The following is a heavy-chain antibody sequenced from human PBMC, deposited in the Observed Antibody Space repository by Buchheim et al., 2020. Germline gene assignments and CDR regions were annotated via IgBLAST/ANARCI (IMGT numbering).Heavy chain of an antibody. J-gene: IGHJ6*02. D-gene: IGHD3-3*01. CDR3: ARGPFGIFGPYYYYGMDV. Sequence: EVQLVESGGGLVQPGGSLRLSCAASGFTVSSNYMSWVRQAPGKGLEWVSVIYSGCSTYYADSVKGRFTISRDNSKNTLYLQMNSLRAEDTAVYYCARGPFGIFGPYYYYGMDVWGQGTT. CDR2: IYSGCST. CDR1: GFTVSSNY. V-gene: IGHV3-66*02.